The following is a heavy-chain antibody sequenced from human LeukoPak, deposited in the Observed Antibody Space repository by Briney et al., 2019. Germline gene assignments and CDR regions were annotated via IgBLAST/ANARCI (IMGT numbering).Heavy chain of an antibody. CDR2: IYYSGST. J-gene: IGHJ3*02. CDR1: GGSVSSGSYY. CDR3: ASLAYDFWSGYPKSEAFDI. V-gene: IGHV4-61*01. Sequence: PSETLSLTCTVSGGSVSSGSYYWSWIRQPPGKGLEWIGYIYYSGSTNYNPSLKSRVTISVDTSKNQFSLKLSSVTAADTAVYYCASLAYDFWSGYPKSEAFDIWGQGTMVTVSS. D-gene: IGHD3-3*01.